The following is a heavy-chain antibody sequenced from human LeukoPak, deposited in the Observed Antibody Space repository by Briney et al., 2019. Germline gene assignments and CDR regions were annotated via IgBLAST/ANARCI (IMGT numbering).Heavy chain of an antibody. D-gene: IGHD6-19*01. J-gene: IGHJ5*02. CDR2: INAGNGNT. Sequence: ASVKVSCKASGYTFTSYAMHWVRQAPGQRLEWMGWINAGNGNTKYSQKFQGRVTITRDTSASTAYMELSSLRSEDTAVYYCARGHPFSIAVAGKNWFDPWGQGTLVTVSS. V-gene: IGHV1-3*01. CDR3: ARGHPFSIAVAGKNWFDP. CDR1: GYTFTSYA.